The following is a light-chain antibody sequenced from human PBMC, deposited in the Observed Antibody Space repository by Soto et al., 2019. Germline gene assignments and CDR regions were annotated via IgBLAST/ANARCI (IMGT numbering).Light chain of an antibody. J-gene: IGKJ1*01. Sequence: DVVMTQSPLSLPVTLGQPASISCRSSQSLIHSDGSTYLNWFQQRPGQSPRRLIYEVSDRDSGVPDRFSGSGSGTDFTLKISRLEAEDVGVYYCMQGTHWPWTFGQGTEVEIK. CDR1: QSLIHSDGSTY. CDR2: EVS. CDR3: MQGTHWPWT. V-gene: IGKV2-30*02.